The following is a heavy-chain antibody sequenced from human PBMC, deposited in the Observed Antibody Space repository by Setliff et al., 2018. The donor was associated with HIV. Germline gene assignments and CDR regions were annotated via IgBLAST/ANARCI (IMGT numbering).Heavy chain of an antibody. CDR3: ARVQMAYAAFDV. J-gene: IGHJ3*01. D-gene: IGHD4-17*01. CDR2: IYFTGSS. V-gene: IGHV4-59*01. Sequence: SETLSLTCTVSGGSISTYYWSWIRQPPGKGLEWIGSIYFTGSSDNNPSLKSRVTLPVDTSKHQFSLKLSSVTAADTAVYYCARVQMAYAAFDVWGRGTMVTVSS. CDR1: GGSISTYY.